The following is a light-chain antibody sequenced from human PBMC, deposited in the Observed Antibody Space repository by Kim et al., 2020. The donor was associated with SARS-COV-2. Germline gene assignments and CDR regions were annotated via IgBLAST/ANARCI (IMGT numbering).Light chain of an antibody. CDR2: GNS. CDR1: SSNIGAGYD. J-gene: IGLJ1*01. Sequence: SVTLSCNGGSSNIGAGYDLHWYQQLPGTAPKLLIYGNSNRPSGVPDRFSGSKSGTSASLAITGLHAADEADYYCQSYDSSLSGYVFGTGTKVTVL. CDR3: QSYDSSLSGYV. V-gene: IGLV1-40*01.